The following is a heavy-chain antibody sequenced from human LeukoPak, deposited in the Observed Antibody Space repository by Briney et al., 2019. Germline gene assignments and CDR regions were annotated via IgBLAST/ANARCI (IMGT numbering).Heavy chain of an antibody. J-gene: IGHJ5*02. CDR2: IYYSGST. D-gene: IGHD6-19*01. Sequence: PSETLSLTCTVSGGSISSGGYYWSWIRQHPGKGLEWIGYIYYSGSTYYNPSLKSRVTISVDTSKNQFSLKLSSVTAADTAVYHCARAGQWVPPSWFDPWGQGTLVTVSS. CDR3: ARAGQWVPPSWFDP. V-gene: IGHV4-31*03. CDR1: GGSISSGGYY.